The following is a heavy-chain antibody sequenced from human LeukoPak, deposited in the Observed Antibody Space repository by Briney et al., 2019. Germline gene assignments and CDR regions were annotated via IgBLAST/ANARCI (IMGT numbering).Heavy chain of an antibody. V-gene: IGHV3-48*03. CDR1: GFTFSSYE. D-gene: IGHD3-22*01. CDR2: ISSSGSTI. J-gene: IGHJ6*02. CDR3: ATAGDSSGYSSGMDV. Sequence: GGSLRLSCAASGFTFSSYEMSWVRQAPGKGLEWVSYISSSGSTIYYADSVKGRFTISRDNAKNSLYLQMNSLRAEDTAVYYCATAGDSSGYSSGMDVWGQGTTVTVSS.